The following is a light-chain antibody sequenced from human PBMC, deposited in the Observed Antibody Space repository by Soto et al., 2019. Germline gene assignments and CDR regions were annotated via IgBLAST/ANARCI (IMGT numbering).Light chain of an antibody. Sequence: EIVMTQSPASLSVSPGDGATLSCRASQTIASNLAWYQQKPGQGPRLLIHGASTRAAGVPARFSGSESGTDFTLTIRSLQSEDFAVYYCQQYHNWPPQYTFGQGTKLQIK. CDR1: QTIASN. CDR3: QQYHNWPPQYT. J-gene: IGKJ2*01. V-gene: IGKV3-15*01. CDR2: GAS.